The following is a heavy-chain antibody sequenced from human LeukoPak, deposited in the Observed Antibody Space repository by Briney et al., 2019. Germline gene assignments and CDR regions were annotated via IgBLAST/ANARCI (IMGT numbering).Heavy chain of an antibody. J-gene: IGHJ3*02. Sequence: GGSLRLACAASAFTVYNNYMRWVRQAPGKGLEFVSLIYSGGTTSYADSVKARFTISRDNSKNTLYLQMSSLRAEDTAVYYCVKGSGATGAFDIWGQGTTVTVSS. CDR2: IYSGGTT. D-gene: IGHD1-14*01. CDR3: VKGSGATGAFDI. V-gene: IGHV3-66*01. CDR1: AFTVYNNY.